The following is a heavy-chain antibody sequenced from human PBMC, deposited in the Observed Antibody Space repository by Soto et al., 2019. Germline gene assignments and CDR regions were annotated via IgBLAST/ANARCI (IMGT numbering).Heavy chain of an antibody. CDR3: ASPRDYCVSNTNCFIAFDI. V-gene: IGHV3-21*01. CDR2: ISHSGTYI. Sequence: AQLVESEGSLVKPGDSLRLSCAASGFTFGDYIMNWVRQAPGRGLEWVASISHSGTYIFYADSVKGRFTISRDNAKDSLFLQMNSLRVEDTAIYYCASPRDYCVSNTNCFIAFDIWGQGTGVTVSS. CDR1: GFTFGDYI. J-gene: IGHJ3*02. D-gene: IGHD2-2*01.